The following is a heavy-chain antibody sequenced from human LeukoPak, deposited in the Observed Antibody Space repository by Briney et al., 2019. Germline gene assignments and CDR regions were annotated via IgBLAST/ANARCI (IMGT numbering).Heavy chain of an antibody. Sequence: ASVKVSCKASGYTCTSYDINWVRQATGQGLEWMGWMNPNSGNTGYAQKFQGRVTMTRNTSISTAYMELSNLRSEDTAVYYCSRADCSSTSCSNWFDPWGQGTLVTVSS. CDR3: SRADCSSTSCSNWFDP. J-gene: IGHJ5*02. D-gene: IGHD2-2*01. V-gene: IGHV1-8*01. CDR1: GYTCTSYD. CDR2: MNPNSGNT.